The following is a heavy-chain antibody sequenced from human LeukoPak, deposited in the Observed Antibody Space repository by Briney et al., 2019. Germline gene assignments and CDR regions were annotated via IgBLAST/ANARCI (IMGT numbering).Heavy chain of an antibody. CDR2: IYYSGST. Sequence: SETLSLTCTVSGGSISSYYWSWIRQPPGKGLEWIGYIYYSGSTYYNPSLKSRVTISVDTSKNQFSLKLSSVTAADTAVYYCARGSISGWGSWFDPWGQGTLVTVSS. CDR3: ARGSISGWGSWFDP. J-gene: IGHJ5*02. V-gene: IGHV4-59*01. CDR1: GGSISSYY. D-gene: IGHD6-19*01.